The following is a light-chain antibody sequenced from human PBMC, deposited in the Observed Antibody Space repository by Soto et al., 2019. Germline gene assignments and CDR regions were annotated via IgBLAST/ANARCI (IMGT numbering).Light chain of an antibody. CDR3: QQYKDGAWT. V-gene: IGKV1-5*01. CDR1: QRIDRD. CDR2: DAS. J-gene: IGKJ1*01. Sequence: DIQLTQSPSTLSASVGDRVTVTCRASQRIDRDLAWYQQKPGKAPKLLVSDASTLEGGVPSSFSGSGSATEFILTISSLQPDDFATDYCQQYKDGAWTFGQGTRVEIK.